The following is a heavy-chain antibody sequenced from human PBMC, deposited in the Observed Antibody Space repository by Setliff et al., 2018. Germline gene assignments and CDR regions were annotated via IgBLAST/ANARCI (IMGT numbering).Heavy chain of an antibody. CDR1: GFTFSNAW. V-gene: IGHV3-15*01. CDR2: TKSKTDGGTV. Sequence: GGSLRLSCAVSGFTFSNAWMSWVRQAPGKGLEWVGRTKSKTDGGTVDYAAPVRGRFTISRDDSKDTLYLQMDSLKTQDTAVYYCTTGPLIGATRGYWGQGTQVTVSS. CDR3: TTGPLIGATRGY. J-gene: IGHJ4*02. D-gene: IGHD1-26*01.